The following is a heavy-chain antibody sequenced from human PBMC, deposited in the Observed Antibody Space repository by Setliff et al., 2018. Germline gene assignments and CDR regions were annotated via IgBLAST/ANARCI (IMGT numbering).Heavy chain of an antibody. CDR3: ARSTETFSGEDFYFFYYMDV. J-gene: IGHJ6*03. CDR2: ISSDGSST. V-gene: IGHV3-74*01. CDR1: GFTFSGDW. D-gene: IGHD4-4*01. Sequence: GGSLRLSCAASGFTFSGDWMHWVRQAPGKGLVWVSRISSDGSSTNYADSVKGRFTISRDSSRNTLYLQMSSLRPEDTALYYCARSTETFSGEDFYFFYYMDVWGKGTTVTVSS.